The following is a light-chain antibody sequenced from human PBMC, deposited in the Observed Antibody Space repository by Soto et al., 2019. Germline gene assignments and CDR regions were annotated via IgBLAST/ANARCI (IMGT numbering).Light chain of an antibody. CDR3: HQYDSWPPYT. Sequence: EIVMTQSPATLSVSPGERATLSCRASQSISINLAWYQQKLGQAPRLLIYGASTRATDIPARFSGSGSGTEFTLTISSLQSEYYAIYYCHQYDSWPPYTFGQGTKVEIK. J-gene: IGKJ2*01. V-gene: IGKV3-15*01. CDR1: QSISIN. CDR2: GAS.